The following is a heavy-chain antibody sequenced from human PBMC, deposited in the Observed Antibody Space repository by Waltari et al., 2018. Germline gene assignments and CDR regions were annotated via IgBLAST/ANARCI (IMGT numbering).Heavy chain of an antibody. D-gene: IGHD2-15*01. V-gene: IGHV3-23*04. CDR3: SAAGDY. Sequence: EVQLVAHGGGLVQPGGSLRISCAASGFTFTHYAMSWVRQVPGKGLGWFSAISGIGASTHVADSVKGRCSISRDNSKEMIDLQMNSLRVEDTAIYYCSAAGDYWGQGTQVTVSS. J-gene: IGHJ4*02. CDR1: GFTFTHYA. CDR2: ISGIGAST.